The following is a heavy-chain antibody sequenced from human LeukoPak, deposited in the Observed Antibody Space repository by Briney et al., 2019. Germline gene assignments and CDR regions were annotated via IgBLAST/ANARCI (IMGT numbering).Heavy chain of an antibody. V-gene: IGHV1-46*03. CDR1: GYTFTSYY. Sequence: ASVKVSCKASGYTFTSYYMHWVRQAPGQGLEWMGIINPSGGSTSYAQKFQGRVTMTRDTSTCTVYMELSSLRSEDTAVYYCASAGYDGAFDYWGQGTLVTVSS. D-gene: IGHD5-12*01. CDR3: ASAGYDGAFDY. J-gene: IGHJ4*02. CDR2: INPSGGST.